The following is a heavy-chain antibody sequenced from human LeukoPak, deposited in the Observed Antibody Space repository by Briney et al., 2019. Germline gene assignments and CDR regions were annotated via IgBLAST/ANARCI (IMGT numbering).Heavy chain of an antibody. J-gene: IGHJ5*02. CDR1: GFPFSSYS. V-gene: IGHV3-21*01. D-gene: IGHD6-13*01. CDR2: ISSSSSYI. CDR3: ARDRVAAAGPNSFDP. Sequence: LGGSLRLSCAASGFPFSSYSMNWVRQAPGKGLEWVSSISSSSSYIYYADSVKGRFTISRDNAKNSLYLQMNSLRAEDTAVYYCARDRVAAAGPNSFDPWGQGTLVTVSS.